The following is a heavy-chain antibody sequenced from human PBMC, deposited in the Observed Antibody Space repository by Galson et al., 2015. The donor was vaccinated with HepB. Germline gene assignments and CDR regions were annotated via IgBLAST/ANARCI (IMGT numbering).Heavy chain of an antibody. J-gene: IGHJ3*02. CDR1: GFTFSSYG. CDR2: IWHDGSNK. V-gene: IGHV3-33*01. Sequence: SLRLSCAASGFTFSSYGMHWVRQAPGKGLEWVAVIWHDGSNKWYADSVKGRFTISRDNSKNTVFLQMNSLRGEGTAVYYCARGASSGQPRVPFDIWGQGAMVTVSS. CDR3: ARGASSGQPRVPFDI. D-gene: IGHD3-22*01.